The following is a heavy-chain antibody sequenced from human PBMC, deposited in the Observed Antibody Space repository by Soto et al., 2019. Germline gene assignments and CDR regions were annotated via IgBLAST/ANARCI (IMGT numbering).Heavy chain of an antibody. V-gene: IGHV1-69*02. CDR3: ARAEVEPNLGDAFDI. J-gene: IGHJ3*02. CDR1: GGTFNSYT. CDR2: IIPILGIA. Sequence: SVKVSCKGSGGTFNSYTISWVRQAPGQGLEWMGRIIPILGIANYAQKFQGRVTITADKSTSTAYMELSSLRSEDTAVYYCARAEVEPNLGDAFDIWGHGTLVTVSS. D-gene: IGHD1-1*01.